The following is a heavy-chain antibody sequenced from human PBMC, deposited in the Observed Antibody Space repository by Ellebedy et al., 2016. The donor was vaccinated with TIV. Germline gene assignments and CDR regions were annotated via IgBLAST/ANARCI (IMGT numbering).Heavy chain of an antibody. Sequence: PGGSLRLSCAASGFTFSNYAMNWVRQAPGKGLEWVSGISGSGSDTYYAESVKGRFTLSRDNSKNTMYLQMNSLGAEDTAVYYCATRHIVLTQWGQGTLVTVSS. D-gene: IGHD2-21*01. CDR2: ISGSGSDT. V-gene: IGHV3-23*01. CDR3: ATRHIVLTQ. J-gene: IGHJ4*02. CDR1: GFTFSNYA.